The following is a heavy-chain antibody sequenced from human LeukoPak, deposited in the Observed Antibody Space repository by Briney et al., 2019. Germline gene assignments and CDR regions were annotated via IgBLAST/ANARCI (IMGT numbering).Heavy chain of an antibody. CDR2: IKQDGSEK. J-gene: IGHJ4*02. CDR3: AREDPIDY. CDR1: GFTFSYHW. V-gene: IGHV3-7*01. Sequence: GGSLRLSCAASGFTFSYHWMTWVRQAPGKGLEWVANIKQDGSEKYYVDSVKGRFTISRDNAKNSLYLQMNSLRAEDTAVYYCAREDPIDYWGQGTLVTVSS.